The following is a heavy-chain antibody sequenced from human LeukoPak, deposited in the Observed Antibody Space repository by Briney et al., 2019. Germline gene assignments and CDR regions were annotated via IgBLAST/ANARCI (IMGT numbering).Heavy chain of an antibody. V-gene: IGHV3-53*01. CDR3: ARDPVGAIGYGMDV. CDR2: IYSGGKT. D-gene: IGHD1-26*01. J-gene: IGHJ6*02. Sequence: GGSLRLSCAASGFTVSSNNINGVRQAPGKGLEWVSVIYSGGKTYYADSVKGRFTISRDNSKNTLYLQMNSLRAEDTAVYYCARDPVGAIGYGMDVWGQGTTVTVSS. CDR1: GFTVSSNN.